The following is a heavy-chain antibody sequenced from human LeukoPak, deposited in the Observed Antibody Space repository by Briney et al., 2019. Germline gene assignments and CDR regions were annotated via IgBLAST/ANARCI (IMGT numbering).Heavy chain of an antibody. J-gene: IGHJ4*02. V-gene: IGHV4-39*01. Sequence: SETLSLTCTVSGGSISSSSYYWGWIRQPPGKGLEWIGSIYNSGSTYYNPSLKSRVTISVDTSKNQFSLKLRSVTAADTAVYFCERREYYDSSGYRWGQGTLVTVSS. CDR3: ERREYYDSSGYR. CDR1: GGSISSSSYY. D-gene: IGHD3-22*01. CDR2: IYNSGST.